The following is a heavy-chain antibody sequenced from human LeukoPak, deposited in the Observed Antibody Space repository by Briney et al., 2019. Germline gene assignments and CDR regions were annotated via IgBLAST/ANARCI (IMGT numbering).Heavy chain of an antibody. D-gene: IGHD3-16*01. J-gene: IGHJ4*02. CDR2: TVARGGST. CDR3: AKEGGA. Sequence: GRSLRLSSVVSAFTLSSYTMSWDRPAPGDGLEWDSATVARGGSTYYADSVKGRSTISTHKSTHTAYMQMSRLIANDTAVYDCAKEGGAWGQEALVSVSS. CDR1: AFTLSSYT. V-gene: IGHV3-23*01.